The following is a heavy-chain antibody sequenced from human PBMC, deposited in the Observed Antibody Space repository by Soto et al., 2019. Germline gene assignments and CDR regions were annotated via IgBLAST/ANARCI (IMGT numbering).Heavy chain of an antibody. Sequence: QVQLQQWGAGLLKPSETLSLTCAVYGGSFSGYYWSWIRQPPGKGLEWIGEINHSGSTNYNPSLKSRVTISVDTSKNQFSLKLSSVTAADTAVYYRARLMQQLVPEKDYWGQGTLVTVSS. V-gene: IGHV4-34*01. CDR1: GGSFSGYY. D-gene: IGHD6-6*01. J-gene: IGHJ4*02. CDR2: INHSGST. CDR3: ARLMQQLVPEKDY.